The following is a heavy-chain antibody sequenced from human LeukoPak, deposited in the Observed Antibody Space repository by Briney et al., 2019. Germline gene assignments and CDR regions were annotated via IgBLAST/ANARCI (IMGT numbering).Heavy chain of an antibody. D-gene: IGHD1-26*01. CDR2: IYYSGIT. CDR3: VRPGIVGATAFDY. Sequence: PSETLSLTCTVSGGSISSSSYFWGWIRQPPGKGLEWIGTIYYSGITYYNPSLKSRVTISVDTSKNQFSLRLSSVTAADTAFYYCVRPGIVGATAFDYWGQGTLVTVSS. J-gene: IGHJ4*02. CDR1: GGSISSSSYF. V-gene: IGHV4-39*01.